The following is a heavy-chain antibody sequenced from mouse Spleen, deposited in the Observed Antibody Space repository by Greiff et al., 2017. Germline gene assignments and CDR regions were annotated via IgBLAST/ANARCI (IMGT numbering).Heavy chain of an antibody. V-gene: IGHV2-2*01. CDR3: ARSPLTGRGLHWYFDV. J-gene: IGHJ1*01. D-gene: IGHD4-1*01. Sequence: QVQLKESGPGLVQPSQSLSITCTVSGFSLTSYGVHWVRQSPGKGLEWLGVIWSGGSTDYNAAFISRLSISKDNSKSQVFFKMNSLQADDTAIYYCARSPLTGRGLHWYFDVWGAGTTVTVSS. CDR2: IWSGGST. CDR1: GFSLTSYG.